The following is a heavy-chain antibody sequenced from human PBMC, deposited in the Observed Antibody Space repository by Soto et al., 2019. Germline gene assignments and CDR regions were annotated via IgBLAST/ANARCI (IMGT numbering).Heavy chain of an antibody. Sequence: GGSLRLSCAASGVTFSSYAMSWVRQAPGKGLEWVSAISGSGGSTYYVDSVKGRFTISRDNSKNTLYLQMNSLRAEDTAVYYCAKALSSGWYTSFAYSGPGTLVTLSS. CDR1: GVTFSSYA. CDR3: AKALSSGWYTSFAY. V-gene: IGHV3-23*01. J-gene: IGHJ4*02. D-gene: IGHD6-19*01. CDR2: ISGSGGST.